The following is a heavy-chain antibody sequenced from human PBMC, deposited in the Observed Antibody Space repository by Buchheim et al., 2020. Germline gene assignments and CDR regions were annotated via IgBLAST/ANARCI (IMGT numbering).Heavy chain of an antibody. J-gene: IGHJ4*02. Sequence: QVQLVESGGGVVQPGRSLRLSCAASGFTFSSYAMHWVRQAPGKGPEWVAVISYDGSNKYYADSVKGRFTISRDNSKNTLYLQMNSLRAEDTAVYYCARSTTMIAYYFDYWGQGTL. CDR3: ARSTTMIAYYFDY. D-gene: IGHD3-22*01. V-gene: IGHV3-30*04. CDR1: GFTFSSYA. CDR2: ISYDGSNK.